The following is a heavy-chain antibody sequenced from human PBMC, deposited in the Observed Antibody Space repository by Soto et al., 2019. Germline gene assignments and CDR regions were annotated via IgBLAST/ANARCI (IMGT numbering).Heavy chain of an antibody. V-gene: IGHV4-4*09. Sequence: PSETLSLTCTVSRVSMSDYFWSWIRQPPGKGLEWIGYIFHTGSTNYNPSLKSRVTISLDTSKKQFSLKLNSVTAADTAVYYCATQRLCTGGMDVWGQGTTVTVSS. J-gene: IGHJ6*02. CDR2: IFHTGST. CDR3: ATQRLCTGGMDV. D-gene: IGHD2-8*02. CDR1: RVSMSDYF.